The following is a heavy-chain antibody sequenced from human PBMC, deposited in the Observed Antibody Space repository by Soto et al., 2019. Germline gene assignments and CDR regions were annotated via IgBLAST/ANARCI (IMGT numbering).Heavy chain of an antibody. CDR1: GGSISSGGYY. CDR3: ASGFVMFGYPPRRLSLPAQRPFDL. V-gene: IGHV4-31*03. CDR2: IYYSGST. J-gene: IGHJ2*01. Sequence: SETLSLTCTVSGGSISSGGYYWSWIRQHPGKGLEWIGYIYYSGSTYYNPSLKSRVTISVDTSKNQFSLKLSSVTAADTAVYYCASGFVMFGYPPRRLSLPAQRPFDL. D-gene: IGHD3-10*02.